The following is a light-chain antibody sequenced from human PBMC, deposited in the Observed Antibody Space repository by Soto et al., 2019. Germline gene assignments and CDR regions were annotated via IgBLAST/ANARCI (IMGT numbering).Light chain of an antibody. CDR3: QQANSFQLT. J-gene: IGKJ4*01. V-gene: IGKV1-12*01. CDR2: AAS. Sequence: DIQMTQSPSSVSASVGDRVTITCRASQDINNWLAWYQQKPGKAPKLLIYAASTLQSGVPSRFSGSGSGTDFTITISSLQPEDFATYSCQQANSFQLTFGGGTRVEIK. CDR1: QDINNW.